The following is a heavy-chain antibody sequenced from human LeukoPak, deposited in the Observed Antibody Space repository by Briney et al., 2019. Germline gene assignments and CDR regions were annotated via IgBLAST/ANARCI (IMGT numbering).Heavy chain of an antibody. CDR2: IIPIFGTA. Sequence: GASVKVPCKASGGTFSSYAISWVRQAPGQGLEWMGGIIPIFGTANYAQKFQGRVTITADESTSTAYMELSRLRSDDTAVYYCAREGVPLRFLEWLPLNYYYYYMDVWGKGTTVTVSS. D-gene: IGHD3-3*01. CDR3: AREGVPLRFLEWLPLNYYYYYMDV. V-gene: IGHV1-69*01. CDR1: GGTFSSYA. J-gene: IGHJ6*03.